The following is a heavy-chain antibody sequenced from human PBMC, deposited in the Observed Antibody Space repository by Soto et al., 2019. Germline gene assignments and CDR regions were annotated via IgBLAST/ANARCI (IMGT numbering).Heavy chain of an antibody. Sequence: GGSLRLSCAASGFTFSSYSMNWVRQAPGKGLEWVSSISSSSSYIYYADSVKGRFTISRDNAKNSLYLQMNSLRAEDTAVYYCARDRSNYDFWSGKYYYYGMDVWGQGTTVTAP. CDR3: ARDRSNYDFWSGKYYYYGMDV. V-gene: IGHV3-21*01. CDR2: ISSSSSYI. J-gene: IGHJ6*02. CDR1: GFTFSSYS. D-gene: IGHD3-3*01.